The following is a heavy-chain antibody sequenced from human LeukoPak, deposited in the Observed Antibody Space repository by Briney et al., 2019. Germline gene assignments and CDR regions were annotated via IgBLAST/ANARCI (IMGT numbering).Heavy chain of an antibody. D-gene: IGHD6-25*01. Sequence: GGSLRLSCVASGFNFYSFTMNWVRQAPGRGLEWVSYISTGGSTIYYRDSVRGRFTISRDNAKNTLYLQMNNLTAEDTAVYYCATTTSSGGVPFDYWGEGTLVAVSS. V-gene: IGHV3-48*01. CDR3: ATTTSSGGVPFDY. J-gene: IGHJ4*02. CDR1: GFNFYSFT. CDR2: ISTGGSTI.